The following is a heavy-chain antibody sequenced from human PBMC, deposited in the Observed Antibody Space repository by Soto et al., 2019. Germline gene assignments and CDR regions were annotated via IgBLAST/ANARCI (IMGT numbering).Heavy chain of an antibody. CDR3: ARSWYYDFWSGSKGDY. CDR1: GFTFSDYY. CDR2: ISSSGSTI. Sequence: GGSLRLSCAASGFTFSDYYMSWIRQAPGKGLEWVSYISSSGSTIYYADSVKGRFTTSRDNANNSLYLQMNSLRAEDTAVYYCARSWYYDFWSGSKGDYWGQGTLVTVSS. J-gene: IGHJ4*02. V-gene: IGHV3-11*01. D-gene: IGHD3-3*01.